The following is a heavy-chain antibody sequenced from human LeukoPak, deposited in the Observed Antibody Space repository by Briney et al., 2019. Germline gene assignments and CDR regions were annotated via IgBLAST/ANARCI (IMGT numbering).Heavy chain of an antibody. J-gene: IGHJ4*02. V-gene: IGHV1-46*01. Sequence: ASVKVSCKASGYTFISYYMYWVRQAPGQGLEWMGIINPSGGSTSYAQKFQGRVTMTRDTSTSTVYMELSSLRSEDTAVYYCARVMGDGYNVDYWGQGTLVTVSS. CDR3: ARVMGDGYNVDY. D-gene: IGHD5-24*01. CDR2: INPSGGST. CDR1: GYTFISYY.